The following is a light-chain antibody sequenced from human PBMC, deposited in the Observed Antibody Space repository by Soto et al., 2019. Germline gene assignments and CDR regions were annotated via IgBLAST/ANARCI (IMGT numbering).Light chain of an antibody. CDR3: GSWDSRQSCYV. CDR1: SSNIGGNS. Sequence: SDLTQPVSGSAAELHSGPISCSESSSNIGGNSVSWYQQLPGPDLKLHIYAHNTRPSGIPDRFSGSKSGTSATLGITGFQTGEEADYYGGSWDSRQSCYV. CDR2: AHN. J-gene: IGLJ1*01. V-gene: IGLV1-51*01.